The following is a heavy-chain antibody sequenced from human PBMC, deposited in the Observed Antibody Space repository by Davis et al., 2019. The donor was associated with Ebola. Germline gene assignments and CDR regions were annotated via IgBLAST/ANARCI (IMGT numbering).Heavy chain of an antibody. J-gene: IGHJ6*02. CDR2: LFSDDEK. Sequence: SGPTLVKPTETLTLTCTVSGFSLSNARMGVSWVRQAPGKAPECLAHLFSDDEKFYSTSLSSRLTISEDTSKTQVVLTMTNMGPADTATYYCARTIYDFWSHNYYGMDVWGQGTTVTVSS. CDR3: ARTIYDFWSHNYYGMDV. CDR1: GFSLSNARMG. D-gene: IGHD3-3*01. V-gene: IGHV2-26*01.